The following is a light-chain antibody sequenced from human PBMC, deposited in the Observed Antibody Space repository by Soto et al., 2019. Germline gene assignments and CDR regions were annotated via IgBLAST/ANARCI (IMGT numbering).Light chain of an antibody. V-gene: IGLV2-14*01. CDR3: SSYTSSNTLDV. CDR1: SSDGGGYNY. CDR2: EVS. J-gene: IGLJ1*01. Sequence: QSALTQPASVSGSPGQSITISCTGTSSDGGGYNYVSWYQQHPGKAPKLMIYEVSNRPSGVSNRFSGSRSGNTASLTISGLQAEEEADYYCSSYTSSNTLDVFGTGTKVTVL.